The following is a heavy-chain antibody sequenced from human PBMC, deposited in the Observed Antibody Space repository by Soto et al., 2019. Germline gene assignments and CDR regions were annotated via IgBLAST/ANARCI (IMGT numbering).Heavy chain of an antibody. CDR2: IYWDDDK. CDR1: GFSLSTSGVG. Sequence: QITLKESGPPLVKPTQTLTLTCTFSGFSLSTSGVGVGWIRQPPGKALEWLALIYWDDDKRYSPSLKSRLTITKDTSKNQVVLTMTNMDPVDTATYYCAHRLKIVNLFDYWGQGTLVTVSS. CDR3: AHRLKIVNLFDY. V-gene: IGHV2-5*02. J-gene: IGHJ4*02. D-gene: IGHD3-22*01.